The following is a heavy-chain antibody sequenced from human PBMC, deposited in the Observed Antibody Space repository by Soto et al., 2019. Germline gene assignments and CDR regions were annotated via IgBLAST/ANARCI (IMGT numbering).Heavy chain of an antibody. CDR3: ARVRGSGSYAAYYFDS. Sequence: SETLSLTCTVSGGSISNGGYYWNWVRQHPGKGLEWIGYIHYSGSTWYNPSLESRVTISVDTSKDQFSLKLRSVTAADTAVYYCARVRGSGSYAAYYFDSWGQGTLVTVSS. CDR2: IHYSGST. J-gene: IGHJ4*01. D-gene: IGHD3-10*01. V-gene: IGHV4-31*03. CDR1: GGSISNGGYY.